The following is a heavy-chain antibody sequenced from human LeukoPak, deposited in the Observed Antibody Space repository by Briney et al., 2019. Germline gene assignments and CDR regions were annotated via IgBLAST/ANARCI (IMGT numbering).Heavy chain of an antibody. CDR1: GYTLTELS. D-gene: IGHD6-13*01. CDR2: FDPEDGKT. Sequence: ASVTVSCKVSGYTLTELSMHWVRQAPGKGLEWMGGFDPEDGKTIYAQKFQGRVTMTTDTSTSTAYMELRSLRSDDTAVYYCARDRKYSSSWYSYYYYGMDVWGQGTTVTVSS. CDR3: ARDRKYSSSWYSYYYYGMDV. J-gene: IGHJ6*02. V-gene: IGHV1-24*01.